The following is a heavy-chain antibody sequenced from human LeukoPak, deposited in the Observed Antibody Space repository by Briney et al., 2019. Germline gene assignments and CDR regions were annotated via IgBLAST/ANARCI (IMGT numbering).Heavy chain of an antibody. D-gene: IGHD3-3*01. J-gene: IGHJ4*02. V-gene: IGHV3-30*02. CDR1: EFTFRNYG. Sequence: GGSLRLSCAASEFTFRNYGMHWVRQAPGKGLEWVTYIRDNGKNEYYADFVKGRFTISRDNSKSTLYLQMNSLRAEDTAVHYCAKDNTDYDFWSGYYPPDYWGQGTLVTVSS. CDR2: IRDNGKNE. CDR3: AKDNTDYDFWSGYYPPDY.